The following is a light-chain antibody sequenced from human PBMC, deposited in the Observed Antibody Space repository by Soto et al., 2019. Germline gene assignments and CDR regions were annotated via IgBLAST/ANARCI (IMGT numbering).Light chain of an antibody. CDR3: SSYTSSSTLV. Sequence: QSALTQPASVSGSPGPSITISCTGTSSDVGGYNYVSWYQQHPGKAPKLMIYDVSNRPSGVSNRFSGSKSGNTASLIISGLQAEDEADYYCSSYTSSSTLVFGGGTKLTVL. CDR1: SSDVGGYNY. CDR2: DVS. V-gene: IGLV2-14*01. J-gene: IGLJ2*01.